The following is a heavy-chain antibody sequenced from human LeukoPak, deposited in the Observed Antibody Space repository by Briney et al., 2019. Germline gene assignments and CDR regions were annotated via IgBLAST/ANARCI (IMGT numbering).Heavy chain of an antibody. V-gene: IGHV3-21*04. J-gene: IGHJ4*02. CDR1: GFTFSSYS. D-gene: IGHD6-6*01. CDR3: ASSTLSGTARSFDY. CDR2: ISSSSSYT. Sequence: GGSLRLSCAASGFTFSSYSMNWARQAPGKGLEWVSSISSSSSYTYYADSVKGRFTISRDNSKNTLYLQMNSLRAEDTAVYFCASSTLSGTARSFDYWGQGTLVTVSS.